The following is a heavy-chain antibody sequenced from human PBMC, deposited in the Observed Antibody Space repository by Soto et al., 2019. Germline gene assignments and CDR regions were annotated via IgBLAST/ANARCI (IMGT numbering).Heavy chain of an antibody. Sequence: LRLSCAASGFTFSSYAMSWVRQAPGKGLEWVSAISGSGGSTYYADSVKGRFTISRDNSKNALYLQMNSLRAEDTAVYYCAKEPHSSSSGNWFDPWGQGTLVTVSS. V-gene: IGHV3-23*01. CDR3: AKEPHSSSSGNWFDP. D-gene: IGHD6-13*01. CDR2: ISGSGGST. CDR1: GFTFSSYA. J-gene: IGHJ5*02.